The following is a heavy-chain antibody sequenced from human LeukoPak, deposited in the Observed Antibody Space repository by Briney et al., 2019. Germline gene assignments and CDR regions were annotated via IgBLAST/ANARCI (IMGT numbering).Heavy chain of an antibody. D-gene: IGHD2-8*01. Sequence: ASVKVSCKASGYTFTSYDINWVRQATGQGLEWMGWMNPNSGNTGYAQKFQGRVTMTRNTSISTAYMELSSLRSEDTAVYYCARDTMVYATNYYYYYMDVWGKGTTVTVSS. V-gene: IGHV1-8*01. CDR1: GYTFTSYD. CDR2: MNPNSGNT. J-gene: IGHJ6*03. CDR3: ARDTMVYATNYYYYYMDV.